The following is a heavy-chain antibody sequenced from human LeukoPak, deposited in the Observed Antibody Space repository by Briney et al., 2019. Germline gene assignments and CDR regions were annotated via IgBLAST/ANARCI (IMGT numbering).Heavy chain of an antibody. J-gene: IGHJ6*02. V-gene: IGHV3-48*03. Sequence: GGSLRLSCAASGFIFSSYEMNWVRQAPGKGLEWVSYISSSGSTIYYADSVKGRFTISKDNAKNSLYLQMNSLRAEDTAVYYCARDGRMAVAGRSYYYYYGMDVWGQGTTVTVSS. CDR2: ISSSGSTI. D-gene: IGHD6-19*01. CDR3: ARDGRMAVAGRSYYYYYGMDV. CDR1: GFIFSSYE.